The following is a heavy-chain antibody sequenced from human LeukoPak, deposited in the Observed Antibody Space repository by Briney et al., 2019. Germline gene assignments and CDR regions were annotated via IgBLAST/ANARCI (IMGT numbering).Heavy chain of an antibody. V-gene: IGHV3-48*03. J-gene: IGHJ4*02. D-gene: IGHD6-13*01. Sequence: GGSLRLSCAASGFTFSSYEMNWVRKAPGKGLEWVSYISSSGSTIYYADSVKGRFTISRDNAKNSLYLQMNSLRAEDTAVYYCARGYSSQFDYWGQGTLVTVSS. CDR1: GFTFSSYE. CDR2: ISSSGSTI. CDR3: ARGYSSQFDY.